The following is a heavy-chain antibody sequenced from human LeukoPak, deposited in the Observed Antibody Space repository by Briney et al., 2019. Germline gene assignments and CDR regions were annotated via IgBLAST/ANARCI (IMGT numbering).Heavy chain of an antibody. D-gene: IGHD6-19*01. CDR3: ARDIAVAAHFDY. Sequence: GGSLRLSCAASSGFTFSDYYMSWIRQAPGKGLEWVSHISSISSYTMYAASVKGRFTISRDNAKNSLHLQMNSLRVEDTAVYYCARDIAVAAHFDYWGEGTLVTVSS. V-gene: IGHV3-11*05. J-gene: IGHJ4*02. CDR2: ISSISSYT. CDR1: GFTFSDYY.